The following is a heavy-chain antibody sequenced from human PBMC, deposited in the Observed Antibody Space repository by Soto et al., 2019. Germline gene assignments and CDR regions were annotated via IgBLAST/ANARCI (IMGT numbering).Heavy chain of an antibody. CDR2: ISYSGST. Sequence: SETLSLTCTVSGDSISSYYWSWIRQPPGKGLEWIGFISYSGSTNYNPSLKSRVTISVDTSKNQFSLKLSSVTAADTAVYYCATAPRGNYGYPSYFDYWGQGTLVTVSS. D-gene: IGHD3-10*01. J-gene: IGHJ4*02. CDR3: ATAPRGNYGYPSYFDY. CDR1: GDSISSYY. V-gene: IGHV4-59*01.